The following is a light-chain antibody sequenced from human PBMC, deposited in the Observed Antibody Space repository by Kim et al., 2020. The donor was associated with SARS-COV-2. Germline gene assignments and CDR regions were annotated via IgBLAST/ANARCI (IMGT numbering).Light chain of an antibody. CDR2: RDS. V-gene: IGLV3-9*01. J-gene: IGLJ3*02. CDR1: NMGSKN. CDR3: QVWDSSTAV. Sequence: SVALGQTARIACGGKNMGSKNVRWYQQKPGQAPVLVIYRDSNRPSGIPERFSGSNSGNTATLTISRAQAGDEADYYCQVWDSSTAVFGGGTQLTVL.